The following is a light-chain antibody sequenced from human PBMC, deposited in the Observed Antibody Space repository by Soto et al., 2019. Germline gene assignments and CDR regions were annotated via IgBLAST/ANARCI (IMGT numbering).Light chain of an antibody. J-gene: IGKJ3*01. Sequence: EIVLTQSPGTVSLSLGERATLSCRASQSVSSKFLAWYQQKPGQAPRLLIYGASIRATGIPDRFSSSGSGTDFTLTISRLEPEDFAVYYCQQYGSSPPIFTFGPGTKVDIK. CDR3: QQYGSSPPIFT. CDR2: GAS. CDR1: QSVSSKF. V-gene: IGKV3-20*01.